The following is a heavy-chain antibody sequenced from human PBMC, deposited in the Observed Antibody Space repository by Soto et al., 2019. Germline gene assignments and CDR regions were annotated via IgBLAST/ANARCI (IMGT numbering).Heavy chain of an antibody. D-gene: IGHD1-26*01. CDR1: GGSISSSSYY. CDR3: ARAYSGSRPYFDY. J-gene: IGHJ4*02. CDR2: IYYSGST. V-gene: IGHV4-39*01. Sequence: PSETLSLTCTVSGGSISSSSYYWGWIRQPPGRGLEWIGSIYYSGSTYYNPSLKSRVTISVDTSKNQFSLKLSSVTAADTAVYYCARAYSGSRPYFDYWGQGTLVTVSS.